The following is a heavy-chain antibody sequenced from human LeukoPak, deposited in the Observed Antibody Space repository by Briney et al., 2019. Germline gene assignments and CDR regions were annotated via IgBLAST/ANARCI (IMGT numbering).Heavy chain of an antibody. J-gene: IGHJ5*02. D-gene: IGHD6-13*01. CDR2: IYYSGST. V-gene: IGHV4-39*01. Sequence: SETLSLTCTVSGGSISSSSYYWGWIRQPPVKGLEGFGSIYYSGSTYYNPSLKSRVNISVDTSKNQFSLKLSSVTAADTAVYYCAETGYSISGEFDPWGQGTLVTVSS. CDR3: AETGYSISGEFDP. CDR1: GGSISSSSYY.